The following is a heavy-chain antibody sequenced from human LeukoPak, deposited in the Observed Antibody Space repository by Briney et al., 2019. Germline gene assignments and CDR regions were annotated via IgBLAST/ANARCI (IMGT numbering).Heavy chain of an antibody. Sequence: GGSLRVSCADSGVTFSIYNMNWVRQSPGKGLCCVSHIGNSGSDKCYADPVKGRFTISTNPAKNSLYLQMNSLRAEDTAVYYCARARYDYWSGPDAFDIWGQGTMVTVSS. J-gene: IGHJ3*02. CDR2: IGNSGSDK. CDR1: GVTFSIYN. D-gene: IGHD3-3*01. CDR3: ARARYDYWSGPDAFDI. V-gene: IGHV3-48*01.